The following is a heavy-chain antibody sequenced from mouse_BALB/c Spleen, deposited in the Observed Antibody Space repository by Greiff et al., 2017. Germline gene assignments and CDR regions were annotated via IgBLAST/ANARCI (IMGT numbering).Heavy chain of an antibody. CDR3: ARYIYYGNYEGDYYAMDY. CDR2: ISYSGST. Sequence: VQLKESGPSLVKPSQTLSLTCSVTGDSITSGYWNWIRKFPGNKLEYMGYISYSGSTYYNPSLKSRISITRDTSKNQYYLQLNSVTTEDTATYYCARYIYYGNYEGDYYAMDYWGQGTSVTVSS. V-gene: IGHV3-8*02. D-gene: IGHD2-1*01. CDR1: GDSITSGY. J-gene: IGHJ4*01.